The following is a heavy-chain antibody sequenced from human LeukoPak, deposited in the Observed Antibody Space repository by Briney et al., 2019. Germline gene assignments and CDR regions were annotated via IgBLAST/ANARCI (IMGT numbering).Heavy chain of an antibody. CDR3: VRDGIRDIPGVITIRYDY. CDR1: AFTFSMYW. CDR2: IKEDGSDK. Sequence: GGSLTVSCSASAFTFSMYWMTWVRQAPGKGLEWVATIKEDGSDKYYVDSVRGRFTISRDNAENSLNLQMNSLTAEDTALYYCVRDGIRDIPGVITIRYDYWGQGSLATVSS. D-gene: IGHD3-10*01. J-gene: IGHJ4*02. V-gene: IGHV3-7*05.